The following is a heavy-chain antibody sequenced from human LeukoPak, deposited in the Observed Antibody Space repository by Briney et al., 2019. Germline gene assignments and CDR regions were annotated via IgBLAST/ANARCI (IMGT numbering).Heavy chain of an antibody. D-gene: IGHD6-25*01. Sequence: SETLSLNCTVSGGSTSSYYWSWIRQPPGKGLEWIGYIYYSGSTNYNPSLKSRVTISVDTSKNQFSLKLSSVTAADTAVYYCASMQRRGAFDIWGQGTMVTVSS. V-gene: IGHV4-59*01. CDR1: GGSTSSYY. J-gene: IGHJ3*02. CDR2: IYYSGST. CDR3: ASMQRRGAFDI.